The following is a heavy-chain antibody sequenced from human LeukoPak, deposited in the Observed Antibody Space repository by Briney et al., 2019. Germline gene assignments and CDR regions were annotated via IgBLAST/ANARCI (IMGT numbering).Heavy chain of an antibody. V-gene: IGHV3-11*04. J-gene: IGHJ3*02. CDR1: GFTFSDYY. D-gene: IGHD1-26*01. CDR3: ASGSFTTFDAFDI. CDR2: ISSSGSTI. Sequence: SLRLSCAASGFTFSDYYMSWIRQAPGKGLEWVSYISSSGSTIYYADSVKGRFTISRDNAKNSLYLQMNSLRAEDTAVYYCASGSFTTFDAFDIWGQGTMVTVSS.